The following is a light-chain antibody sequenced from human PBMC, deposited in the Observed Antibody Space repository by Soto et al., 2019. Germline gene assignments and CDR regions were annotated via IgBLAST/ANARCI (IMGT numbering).Light chain of an antibody. V-gene: IGKV3-20*01. CDR1: QSVSNNY. J-gene: IGKJ1*01. CDR2: GAS. Sequence: EVVLTQSPGTLSLSPRERATLSCRASQSVSNNYLAWYQHKPGQAPRLLIYGASNRAPGIPDRLSGSGSGPDFTLTISRLEPEDFAVYYWQQYAASPRTFGQGTLVEVK. CDR3: QQYAASPRT.